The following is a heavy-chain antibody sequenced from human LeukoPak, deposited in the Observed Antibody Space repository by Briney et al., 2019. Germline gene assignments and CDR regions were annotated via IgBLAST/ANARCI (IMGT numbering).Heavy chain of an antibody. CDR3: AKATTISAAGSHFVY. Sequence: GGSLRLSCAASGFTFSSYAMSWVRQAPGKGLEWVSTISGSGSSTYYADSVKGRFTISRDNSKNTLYLQMNSLRAEDPAVFYCAKATTISAAGSHFVYWGQGTLVTVSS. CDR1: GFTFSSYA. D-gene: IGHD6-13*01. J-gene: IGHJ4*02. CDR2: ISGSGSST. V-gene: IGHV3-23*01.